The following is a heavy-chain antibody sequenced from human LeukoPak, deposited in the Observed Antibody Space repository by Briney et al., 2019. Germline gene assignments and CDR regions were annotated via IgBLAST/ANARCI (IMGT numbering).Heavy chain of an antibody. CDR3: AKEGRDSGGYNGWFEP. V-gene: IGHV4-31*03. J-gene: IGHJ5*02. CDR2: VCHDEGT. CDR1: GGSISSGGYC. D-gene: IGHD2-15*01. Sequence: PSETLSLTCTVSGGSISSGGYCWSWIRQHPGKGLEWIGYVCHDEGTSYNPSLKSRVTVAIDTSKNQFSLKLNSVTAADTAVFYCAKEGRDSGGYNGWFEPWGQGTLVTVSS.